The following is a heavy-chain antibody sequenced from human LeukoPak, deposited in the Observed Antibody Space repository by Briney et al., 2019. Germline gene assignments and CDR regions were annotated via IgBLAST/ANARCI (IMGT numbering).Heavy chain of an antibody. J-gene: IGHJ4*02. D-gene: IGHD2-8*01. Sequence: GGSLRLSCAASGFTFSNYWMQWVRQAPGKGLEWVSRITSDASSTSYADSVNGRFTISRDNGKNTLYLQITSLRAEDTAVYYCARDADGPGSLVDYWGRGTLVTVSS. CDR1: GFTFSNYW. CDR3: ARDADGPGSLVDY. CDR2: ITSDASST. V-gene: IGHV3-74*01.